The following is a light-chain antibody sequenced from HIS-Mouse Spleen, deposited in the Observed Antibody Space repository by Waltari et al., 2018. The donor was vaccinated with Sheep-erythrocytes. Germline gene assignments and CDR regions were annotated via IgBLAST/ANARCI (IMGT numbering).Light chain of an antibody. CDR1: QSLLHSNGYNY. V-gene: IGKV2-28*01. J-gene: IGKJ2*01. CDR3: MQALQTPRT. CDR2: LGS. Sequence: DIGWTHSPLSLPVTLGEPASIPGRSSQSLLHSNGYNYLDWYLQKPGQSPQLLIYLGSNRASGVPDRFSGSGSGTDFTLKISRVEAEDVGVYYCMQALQTPRTFGQGTKLEIK.